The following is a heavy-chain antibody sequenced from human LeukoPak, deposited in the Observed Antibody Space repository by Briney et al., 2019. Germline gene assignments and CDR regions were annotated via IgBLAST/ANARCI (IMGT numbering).Heavy chain of an antibody. Sequence: GGSLRLSCAASGFTFSGSGMHWVRQAPGKGLEWVAVISYDGSNKYYADSVKGRFTISRDNSKNTLYLQMNSLRAEDTAVYYCARETPNPYCGGDCPSDYWGQGTLVTVSS. J-gene: IGHJ4*02. V-gene: IGHV3-30*19. D-gene: IGHD2-21*02. CDR2: ISYDGSNK. CDR3: ARETPNPYCGGDCPSDY. CDR1: GFTFSGSG.